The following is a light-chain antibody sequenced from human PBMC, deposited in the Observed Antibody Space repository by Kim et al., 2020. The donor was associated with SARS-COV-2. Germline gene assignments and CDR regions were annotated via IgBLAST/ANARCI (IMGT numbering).Light chain of an antibody. CDR2: LESSGSY. J-gene: IGLJ3*02. Sequence: SSVKGTCTLSRGNSNYIIEWHHQQPGKAPRYLMKLESSGSYNKGSGVPDRFSGSSSGADRYLIISSLQSDDEADYYCETWDTNTQVFGGGTKVTVL. V-gene: IGLV4-60*03. CDR3: ETWDTNTQV. CDR1: RGNSNYI.